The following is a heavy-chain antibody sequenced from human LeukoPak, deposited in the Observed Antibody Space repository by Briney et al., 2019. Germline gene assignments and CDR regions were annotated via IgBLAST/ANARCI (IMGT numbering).Heavy chain of an antibody. J-gene: IGHJ6*03. CDR3: ARTSSSGYYYYYMDV. CDR2: ISYDGSNK. V-gene: IGHV3-30*04. Sequence: GGSLRLSCAASEFTFSSYAMHWVRQAPGKGLEWVAVISYDGSNKYYADSVKGRFTISRDNSKNTLYLQMNSLRAEDTAVYYCARTSSSGYYYYYMDVWGKGTTVTVSS. D-gene: IGHD3-22*01. CDR1: EFTFSSYA.